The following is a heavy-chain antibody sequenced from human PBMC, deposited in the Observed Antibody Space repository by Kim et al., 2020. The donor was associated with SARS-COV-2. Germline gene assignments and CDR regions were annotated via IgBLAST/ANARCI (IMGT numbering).Heavy chain of an antibody. D-gene: IGHD2-15*01. CDR2: IIPIFGTA. CDR3: ARDWVYCSGGSCYPPGEWFDP. CDR1: GGTFSSYA. Sequence: SVKVSCKASGGTFSSYAISWVRQAPGQGLEWMGGIIPIFGTANYAQKFQGRVTITADESTSTAYMELSSLRSEDTAVYYCARDWVYCSGGSCYPPGEWFDPWGQGTLVTVSS. V-gene: IGHV1-69*13. J-gene: IGHJ5*02.